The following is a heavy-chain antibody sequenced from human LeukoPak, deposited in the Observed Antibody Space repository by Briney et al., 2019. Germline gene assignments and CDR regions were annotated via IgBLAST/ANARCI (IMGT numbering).Heavy chain of an antibody. V-gene: IGHV4-34*01. CDR1: GGSFSGYY. D-gene: IGHD5-24*01. CDR2: INHSGST. Sequence: SETLSLTCAVYGGSFSGYYWSLIRQPPGKGLEWIGEINHSGSTNYNPSLKSRVTISVDTSKNQFSLKLSSVTAADTAVYYCARGVVGYNIWGQGTLVTVSS. CDR3: ARGVVGYNI. J-gene: IGHJ4*02.